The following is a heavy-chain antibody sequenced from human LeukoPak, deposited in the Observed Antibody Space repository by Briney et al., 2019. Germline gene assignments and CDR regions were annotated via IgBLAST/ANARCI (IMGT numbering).Heavy chain of an antibody. V-gene: IGHV3-13*04. CDR1: GFTFSNYD. Sequence: GGSLRLSCAASGFTFSNYDIHWVRQATGKGLEWVSAIDTAGDTYYAGSVKGRFTISRENAKNSLCLQMNSLRAGDTAVYYCVRDFTGENVFDIWGQGTKVTVSS. CDR3: VRDFTGENVFDI. D-gene: IGHD3-9*01. CDR2: IDTAGDT. J-gene: IGHJ3*02.